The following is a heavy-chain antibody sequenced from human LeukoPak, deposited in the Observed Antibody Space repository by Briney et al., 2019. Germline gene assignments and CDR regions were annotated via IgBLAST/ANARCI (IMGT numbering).Heavy chain of an antibody. CDR3: ARSGSYSLGAFDI. D-gene: IGHD1-26*01. Sequence: GGSLRLPCAASGLTVSSNYMSWVRQAPGKGLEWVSVIYSDGSTDYADSVKGRFTISRDNSKNTLYLQMNSLRAEDTAVYYCARSGSYSLGAFDIWGQGTMVTVSS. CDR1: GLTVSSNY. CDR2: IYSDGST. V-gene: IGHV3-53*01. J-gene: IGHJ3*02.